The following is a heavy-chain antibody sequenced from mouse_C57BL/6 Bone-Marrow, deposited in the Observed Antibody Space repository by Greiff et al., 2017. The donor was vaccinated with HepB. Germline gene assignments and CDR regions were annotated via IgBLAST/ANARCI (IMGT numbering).Heavy chain of an antibody. Sequence: QVQLKESGAELVRPGASVKLSCKASGYTFTDYYINWVKQRPGQGLEWIARIYPGSGNTYYNEKFKGKATLTAEKSSSTAYMQLSSLTSEDSAVYFCARRGDYDVFFDYWGQGTTLTVSS. V-gene: IGHV1-76*01. CDR3: ARRGDYDVFFDY. J-gene: IGHJ2*01. CDR2: IYPGSGNT. CDR1: GYTFTDYY. D-gene: IGHD2-4*01.